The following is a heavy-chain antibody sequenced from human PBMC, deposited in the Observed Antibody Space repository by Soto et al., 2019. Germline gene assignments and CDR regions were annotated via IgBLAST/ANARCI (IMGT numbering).Heavy chain of an antibody. CDR3: ARDGALGENYYCYGMDV. CDR2: ISAYNGNT. V-gene: IGHV1-18*01. CDR1: GYTFTSYG. D-gene: IGHD3-16*01. J-gene: IGHJ6*02. Sequence: QVQLVQSGAEVKKPGASVKVSCKASGYTFTSYGISWVRQAPGQGLEWMGWISAYNGNTNYAQKLQGRVTMTTDTSTSTAYMELRRLGSDDTAVYYCARDGALGENYYCYGMDVWGQGTTVTVSS.